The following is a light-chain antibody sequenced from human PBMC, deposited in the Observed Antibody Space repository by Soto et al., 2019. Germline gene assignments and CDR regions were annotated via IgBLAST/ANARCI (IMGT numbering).Light chain of an antibody. CDR3: EQYYDCHPWT. CDR2: GAS. J-gene: IGKJ1*01. V-gene: IGKV3-15*01. Sequence: EIVMTQSPATLSVSPGERATLSCRASQSVSSNLAWYQQKPGQAPRLLIYGASTRATGIPARFSGSGSGTEHTLSICILLSEDFPVYYCEQYYDCHPWTFGQGTKVEIQ. CDR1: QSVSSN.